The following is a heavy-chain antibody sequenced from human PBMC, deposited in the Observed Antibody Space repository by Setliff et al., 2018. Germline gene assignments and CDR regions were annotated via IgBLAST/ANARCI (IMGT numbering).Heavy chain of an antibody. J-gene: IGHJ4*02. CDR3: TMYVYGYVY. CDR1: GFTFSSYS. CDR2: ISSSSSYI. D-gene: IGHD5-18*01. V-gene: IGHV3-21*04. Sequence: GGSLRLSCAASGFTFSSYSMNWVRQAPGKGLEWVSSISSSSSYIYYADSVKGRFTISRDDSTNSFYLLMDSLKTEDTAVYYCTMYVYGYVYWGQGTLVTVSS.